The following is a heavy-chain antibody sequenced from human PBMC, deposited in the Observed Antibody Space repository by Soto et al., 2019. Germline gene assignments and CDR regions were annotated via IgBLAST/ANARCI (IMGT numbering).Heavy chain of an antibody. D-gene: IGHD2-8*01. CDR2: ISYDGSNK. V-gene: IGHV3-30-3*01. CDR3: ARSGSGVYGNTDY. Sequence: QPGGSLRLSCAASGFTFSSYAMHWVRQAPGKGLEWVAVISYDGSNKYYADSVKGRFTISRDNSKNTLYLQMNSLRAEDTAVYYCARSGSGVYGNTDYWGQGTLVTVSS. CDR1: GFTFSSYA. J-gene: IGHJ4*02.